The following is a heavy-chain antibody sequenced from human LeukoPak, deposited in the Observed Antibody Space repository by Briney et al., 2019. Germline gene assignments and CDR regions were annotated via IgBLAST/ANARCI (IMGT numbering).Heavy chain of an antibody. Sequence: PSETLSLTCSVSGDSITSGGYYWAWLRQPPGKGLEWIGSVYYTGSINYNPSLKGRVSISRDMSKSQFSLNVNSVDATDTAVYYCARRDYAAWFDPWGQGTLVTVSS. CDR3: ARRDYAAWFDP. J-gene: IGHJ5*02. V-gene: IGHV4-39*07. D-gene: IGHD4/OR15-4a*01. CDR2: VYYTGSI. CDR1: GDSITSGGYY.